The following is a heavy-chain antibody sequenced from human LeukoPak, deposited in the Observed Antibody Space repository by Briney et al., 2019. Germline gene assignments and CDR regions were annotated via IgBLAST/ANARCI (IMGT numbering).Heavy chain of an antibody. J-gene: IGHJ6*03. CDR3: ASGQQLTTDRVTPYYYYMDV. D-gene: IGHD6-13*01. V-gene: IGHV1-2*02. Sequence: GASVKVSCKASGYTFTGYYMHWVRQAPGQGLEWMGWINPNSGGTNYAQKFQGRVTMTRDTSISTAYMELSRLRSDDTAVYYCASGQQLTTDRVTPYYYYMDVWGKGTTVTISS. CDR1: GYTFTGYY. CDR2: INPNSGGT.